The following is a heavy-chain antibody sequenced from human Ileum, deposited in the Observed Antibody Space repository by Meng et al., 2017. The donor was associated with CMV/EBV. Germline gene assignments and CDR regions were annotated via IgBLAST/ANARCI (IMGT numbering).Heavy chain of an antibody. CDR2: IHPTGTT. CDR3: ARAAARGVPVDL. D-gene: IGHD3-10*01. V-gene: IGHV4-4*07. Sequence: QSQPQVQGPILMQPSETLSHTCTVTGGSLPSYYRTWIRQPAGKGLEWIGRIHPTGTTDDNPSLRSRVSMSLDKSKNQFSLKLTSVTAADTAVYYCARAAARGVPVDLWGQGTLVTVSS. CDR1: GGSLPSYY. J-gene: IGHJ5*02.